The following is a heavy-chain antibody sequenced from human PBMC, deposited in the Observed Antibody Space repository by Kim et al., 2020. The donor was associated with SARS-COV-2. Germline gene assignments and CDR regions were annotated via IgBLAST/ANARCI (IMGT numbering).Heavy chain of an antibody. D-gene: IGHD2-15*01. V-gene: IGHV3-30*18. CDR3: VKGVVVVATYVRH. CDR1: GFTFSTCG. J-gene: IGHJ1*01. CDR2: RSYDGSNE. Sequence: GGSLRLSCAASGFTFSTCGMHWVRQAPGKGLEWVAVRSYDGSNEYYAYSMQGRFTISRDNAKNTLYLQMISLRAEDTAVYYCVKGVVVVATYVRHWGKGTLVIVSS.